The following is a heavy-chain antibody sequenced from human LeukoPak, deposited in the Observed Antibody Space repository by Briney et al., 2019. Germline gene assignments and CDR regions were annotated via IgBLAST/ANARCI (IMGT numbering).Heavy chain of an antibody. CDR1: GITFSNYA. CDR2: ISSSSSYI. V-gene: IGHV3-21*01. J-gene: IGHJ4*02. Sequence: GGSLRLSCAASGITFSNYAMSWVRQAPGKGLEWVSSISSSSSYIYYADSVKGRFTISRDNAKNSLYLQMNSLRAEDTAVYYCARAGGSGYYPIDYWGQGTLVTVSS. CDR3: ARAGGSGYYPIDY. D-gene: IGHD3-22*01.